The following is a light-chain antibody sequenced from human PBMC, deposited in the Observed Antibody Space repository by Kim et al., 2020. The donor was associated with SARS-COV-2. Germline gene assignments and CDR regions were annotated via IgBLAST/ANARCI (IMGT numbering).Light chain of an antibody. V-gene: IGKV3-20*01. CDR1: PSGSSSY. J-gene: IGKJ2*01. Sequence: LSSGERATLSRRAGPSGSSSYLAWYQQKPGQAPRLLIYGASSRATGIPDRFSGSGSGTDFTLTISRLEPEDFAVYYCQQYGSSPYTFGQGTKLEI. CDR2: GAS. CDR3: QQYGSSPYT.